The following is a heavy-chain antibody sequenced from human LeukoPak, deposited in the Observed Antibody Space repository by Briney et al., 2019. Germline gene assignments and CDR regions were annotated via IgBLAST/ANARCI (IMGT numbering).Heavy chain of an antibody. J-gene: IGHJ2*01. CDR1: GGTFSSYV. V-gene: IGHV1-69*04. CDR3: ARGEYVVRGAYGYFDL. D-gene: IGHD3-10*01. Sequence: SVKVSCKASGGTFSSYVISWVRQAPGQGLEWMGKIIPMFGIANYAQKFQGRVTITADKSTSTVYMELSSLRSEDTAVYCCARGEYVVRGAYGYFDLWGRGTLVTVSS. CDR2: IIPMFGIA.